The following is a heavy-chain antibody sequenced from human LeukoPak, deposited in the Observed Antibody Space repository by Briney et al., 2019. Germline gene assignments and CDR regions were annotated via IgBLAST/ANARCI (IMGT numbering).Heavy chain of an antibody. CDR2: IRYDGSNK. CDR3: AKTGDSSGYYCFDY. D-gene: IGHD3-22*01. V-gene: IGHV3-30*02. J-gene: IGHJ4*02. Sequence: GGSLRLSCAASGFTFSSYGMHWVRQAPGKGLEWVAFIRYDGSNKYYADSVKGRFTISRDNSKNTLYLQMNSLRPEDTAVYYCAKTGDSSGYYCFDYWSQGTLVTVSS. CDR1: GFTFSSYG.